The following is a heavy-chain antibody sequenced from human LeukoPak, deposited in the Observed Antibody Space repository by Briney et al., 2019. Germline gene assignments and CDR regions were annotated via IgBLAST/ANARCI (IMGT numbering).Heavy chain of an antibody. V-gene: IGHV3-74*01. CDR1: GFTFSSYW. CDR3: ARAGYYGSGSYYKSPFDY. CDR2: INSDGSST. Sequence: GGSLRLSCAASGFTFSSYWMHWVRQAPGKGLVWVSRINSDGSSTSYADSVKGRFTISRDNAKNTLYLQMNSLRAEDTAVYYCARAGYYGSGSYYKSPFDYWGQGTLVTVSS. J-gene: IGHJ4*02. D-gene: IGHD3-10*01.